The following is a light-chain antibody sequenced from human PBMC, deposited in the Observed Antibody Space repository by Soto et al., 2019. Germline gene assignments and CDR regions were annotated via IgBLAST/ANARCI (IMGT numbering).Light chain of an antibody. CDR2: DVN. Sequence: QSVLTQPRSVSGSPGQSVAISCTGTSSDVGGYNRVAWYQQHPGKAPKLMIFDVNKRPSWVPDRFSGSKSGNTASLTISGLQAEDEADYYCSSYAGSYTYVFATGTKLTVL. V-gene: IGLV2-11*01. CDR3: SSYAGSYTYV. CDR1: SSDVGGYNR. J-gene: IGLJ1*01.